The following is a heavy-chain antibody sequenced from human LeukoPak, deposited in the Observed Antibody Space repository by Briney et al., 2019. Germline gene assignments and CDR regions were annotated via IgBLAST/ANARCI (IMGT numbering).Heavy chain of an antibody. CDR2: ISYSGSST. V-gene: IGHV3-23*01. D-gene: IGHD2-15*01. CDR3: AKGAQMGYCSGGDYYSISY. CDR1: GFTFSNYA. Sequence: GGSLRLSCVASGFTFSNYAMSWVRQAPGKGLEWVSAISYSGSSTYYADSVKGRFTISRDKSKNTLYLQMNSLRAEDTAAYYCAKGAQMGYCSGGDYYSISYWGQGTLVTVSS. J-gene: IGHJ4*02.